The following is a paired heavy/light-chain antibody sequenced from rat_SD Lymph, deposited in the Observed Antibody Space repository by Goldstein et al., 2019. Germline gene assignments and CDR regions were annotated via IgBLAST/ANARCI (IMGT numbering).Heavy chain of an antibody. V-gene: IGHV6-22*01. J-gene: IGHJ1*01. D-gene: IGHD1-11*01. CDR3: TRGSYAYWYFDF. CDR1: GFNFNDYF. Sequence: EVQILETGGGLVKPGGSLRLSCATSGFNFNDYFMNWVRQAPGKGLEWVAQIRNKNYNYATYYAESLEGRVTISRDDSKSSVYLQVSSLRAEDTAIYYCTRGSYAYWYFDFWGPGTMVTVSS. CDR2: IRNKNYNYAT.
Light chain of an antibody. CDR2: LAS. Sequence: DTVLTQSPALAVSPGERVTISCRASESVSTLMHWYQQKPGQQPKLLIYLASHLESGVPARFSGSGSGTDFTLTIDPVEADDTATYYCQQSWTWTFGGGTKLELK. J-gene: IGKJ1*01. CDR3: QQSWTWT. CDR1: ESVSTL. V-gene: IGKV3S9*01.